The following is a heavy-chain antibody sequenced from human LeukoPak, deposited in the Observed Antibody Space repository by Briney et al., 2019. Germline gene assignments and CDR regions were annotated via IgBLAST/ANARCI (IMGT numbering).Heavy chain of an antibody. V-gene: IGHV4-34*01. CDR1: GGSFSGYY. J-gene: IGHJ4*02. D-gene: IGHD3-22*01. CDR3: ARGRYYFDSSGYDY. Sequence: PSETLSLTCAVYGGSFSGYYWSWIRQPPGKGLEWIGEINHSGSTDYNPSLKSRVTISVDTSKNHFSLRLRSMTAADTAVYYCARGRYYFDSSGYDYWAQGTLVTVSS. CDR2: INHSGST.